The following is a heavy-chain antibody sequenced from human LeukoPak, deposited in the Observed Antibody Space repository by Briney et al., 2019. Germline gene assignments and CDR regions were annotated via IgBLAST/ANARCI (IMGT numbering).Heavy chain of an antibody. V-gene: IGHV3-30-3*01. D-gene: IGHD5-18*01. J-gene: IGHJ4*02. CDR3: ARDLNSYGSTGEDY. CDR2: ISYDGSNK. Sequence: PGGSLRLSCAASGFIFSSYAMHWVRQAPGKGLEWGAVISYDGSNKYYADSVKGRFTISRDNSKNTLYLQMNSLRAEDTAVYHCARDLNSYGSTGEDYWGQGTLVTVSS. CDR1: GFIFSSYA.